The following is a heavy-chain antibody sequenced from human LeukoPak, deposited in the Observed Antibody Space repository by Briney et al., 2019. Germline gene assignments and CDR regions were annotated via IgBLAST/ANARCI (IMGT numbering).Heavy chain of an antibody. D-gene: IGHD2-21*02. Sequence: GGSLRLSCAASGFPVSSNYMSWVRQAPGKGLEWVSVIYSGGSTYYADSVKGRFTISRDNSKNTLYLQMNGLRAEDTAVYYCARDPDRDCGGDCLGYWGQGTLVTVSS. CDR2: IYSGGST. CDR1: GFPVSSNY. J-gene: IGHJ4*02. CDR3: ARDPDRDCGGDCLGY. V-gene: IGHV3-66*02.